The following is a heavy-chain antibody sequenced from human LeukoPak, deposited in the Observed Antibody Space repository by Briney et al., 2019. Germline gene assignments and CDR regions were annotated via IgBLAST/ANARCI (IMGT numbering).Heavy chain of an antibody. CDR2: INPSGGST. V-gene: IGHV1-46*01. Sequence: GASVKVSCKASGYTFTSYYMHWVRQAPGQGLEWMGIINPSGGSTSYAQKFQGRVTMTRDMSTSTVYMELSSLRSEDTAVYYCARDADYGDYDNWFDPWGQGTLVTVSS. CDR1: GYTFTSYY. CDR3: ARDADYGDYDNWFDP. J-gene: IGHJ5*02. D-gene: IGHD4-17*01.